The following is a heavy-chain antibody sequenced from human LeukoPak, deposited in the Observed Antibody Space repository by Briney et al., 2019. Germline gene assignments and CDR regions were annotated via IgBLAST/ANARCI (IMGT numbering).Heavy chain of an antibody. CDR3: ARRGSGWEFDY. CDR1: GYTFSNYY. Sequence: GASVKVSCKASGYTFSNYYMHWVRQAPGQGLEWMGIINPSGGSTNFAQKFQGRVTMTRDTSTSTVYMELSSLRYEDTAVYYCARRGSGWEFDYWGQGTLVTVS. CDR2: INPSGGST. J-gene: IGHJ4*02. D-gene: IGHD6-19*01. V-gene: IGHV1-46*01.